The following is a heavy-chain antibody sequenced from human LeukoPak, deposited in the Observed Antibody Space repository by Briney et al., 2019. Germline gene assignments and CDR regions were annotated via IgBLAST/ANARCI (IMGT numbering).Heavy chain of an antibody. CDR3: AKLGGYSQNWFDP. Sequence: GESLKISCEASGYSFISYWIGWVRQMPGKGLEWMGSIYPGDSDTRYSPSFQGQVTISVDESINTAYQQWSSLKASDTAMYYCAKLGGYSQNWFDPWGQGTLVTVSS. J-gene: IGHJ5*02. D-gene: IGHD5-18*01. CDR2: IYPGDSDT. CDR1: GYSFISYW. V-gene: IGHV5-51*01.